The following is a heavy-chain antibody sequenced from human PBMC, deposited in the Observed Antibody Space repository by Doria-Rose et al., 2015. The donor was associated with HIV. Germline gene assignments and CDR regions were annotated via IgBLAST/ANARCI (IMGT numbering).Heavy chain of an antibody. Sequence: RVRQAPGRRLEWMGWLNVGNGDTRYSRKFQDRVTITSDTSANTGYMALSSLRSEDTAVYYCARIHSLSSSSLGHWGQGTLVTVSS. D-gene: IGHD6-13*01. CDR3: ARIHSLSSSSLGH. V-gene: IGHV1-3*01. J-gene: IGHJ4*02. CDR2: LNVGNGDT.